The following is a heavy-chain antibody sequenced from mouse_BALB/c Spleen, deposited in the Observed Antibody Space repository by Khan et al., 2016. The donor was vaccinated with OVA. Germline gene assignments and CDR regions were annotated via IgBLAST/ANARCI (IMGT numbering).Heavy chain of an antibody. CDR1: GLSLTNYG. CDR3: AIIYYGNDWFAY. CDR2: IWGDGST. V-gene: IGHV2-3*01. Sequence: QVQLKQSGPGLVAPSQSLSIRCTVSGLSLTNYGVSWVRQPPGKGLEWLGVIWGDGSTNYHSVLKSRLTINKANSKSQVFVKLNSLQPDDTAPYFCAIIYYGNDWFAYWGQGTLVTVSA. J-gene: IGHJ3*01. D-gene: IGHD2-1*01.